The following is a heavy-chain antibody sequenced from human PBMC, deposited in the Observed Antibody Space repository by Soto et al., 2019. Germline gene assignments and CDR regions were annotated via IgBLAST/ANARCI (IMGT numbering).Heavy chain of an antibody. CDR2: IMPIFATP. CDR1: GGTFSTSA. D-gene: IGHD3-3*02. V-gene: IGHV1-69*12. Sequence: QLQLMQSGAEVKKPGSSVKVSCKASGGTFSTSAISWVRQAPGEGLEWVGGIMPIFATPDYAQKFQGRVTISADESTATAYLERTSLTTDETAVYYCARAKDRQQLGGNYYYILDVWGQGTAITVSS. J-gene: IGHJ6*02. CDR3: ARAKDRQQLGGNYYYILDV.